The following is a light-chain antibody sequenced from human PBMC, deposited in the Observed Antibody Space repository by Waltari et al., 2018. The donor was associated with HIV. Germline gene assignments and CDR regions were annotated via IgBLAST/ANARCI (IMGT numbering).Light chain of an antibody. CDR2: GKN. V-gene: IGLV3-19*01. J-gene: IGLJ1*01. CDR3: KTRDRSGNLYV. CDR1: NLRTYY. Sequence: SSEVTQVPAVSVALGQTVKITCQGDNLRTYYASRYQQRPGQAPVLVSYGKNTRPSEIPDRFSSAASRNTASLTITGAQAEDEADYYCKTRDRSGNLYVFGTGTTVTVL.